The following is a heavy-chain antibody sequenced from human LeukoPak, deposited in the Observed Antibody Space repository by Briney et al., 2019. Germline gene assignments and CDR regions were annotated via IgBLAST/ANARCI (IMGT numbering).Heavy chain of an antibody. J-gene: IGHJ4*02. D-gene: IGHD5-12*01. V-gene: IGHV3-30*03. CDR2: ISYDGINK. CDR1: GFTFSTYG. CDR3: AINGGGGSGYGNFDY. Sequence: PGGSLRLSCAASGFTFSTYGMHWVRQAPGKGLEWVAVISYDGINKFYADSVKGRFTTSRDNAKNSLYLQMNSLRAEDTAFYYCAINGGGGSGYGNFDYWGQGTLVTVSS.